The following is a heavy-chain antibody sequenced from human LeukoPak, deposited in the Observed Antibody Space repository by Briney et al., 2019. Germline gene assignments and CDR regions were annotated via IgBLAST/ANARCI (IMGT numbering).Heavy chain of an antibody. CDR1: GGSFSGYY. CDR3: ARGLARLKVPYGSVLWRY. Sequence: SETLPLTCAVYGGSFSGYYWSWIRQPPGKGLEWIGEINHSGSTNYNPSLKSRVTISVDTSKNQFSLKLSSVTAADTAVYYCARGLARLKVPYGSVLWRYWGQGTLVTVSS. V-gene: IGHV4-34*01. CDR2: INHSGST. J-gene: IGHJ4*02. D-gene: IGHD3-10*01.